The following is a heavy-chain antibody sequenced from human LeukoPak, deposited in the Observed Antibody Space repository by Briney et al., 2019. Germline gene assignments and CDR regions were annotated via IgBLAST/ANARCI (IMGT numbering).Heavy chain of an antibody. D-gene: IGHD3-10*01. CDR3: AKSVMVRGVITLFDY. CDR2: ISGSGGST. CDR1: GFTFSSYA. Sequence: GGSLRLSCAASGFTFSSYAMSWVRQAPGKGLEWVSAISGSGGSTYYADSVKGRFTISRDNSKNTLYLQMNSLRAEDTAVYYCAKSVMVRGVITLFDYWGQGTLVTVSS. V-gene: IGHV3-23*01. J-gene: IGHJ4*02.